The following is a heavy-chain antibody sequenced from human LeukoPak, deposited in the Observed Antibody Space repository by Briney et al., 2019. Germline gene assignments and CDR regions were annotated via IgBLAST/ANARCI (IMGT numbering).Heavy chain of an antibody. CDR3: ARTPYYGGNIHFDY. V-gene: IGHV4-61*02. D-gene: IGHD2-21*01. J-gene: IGHJ4*02. CDR2: IYTSGST. Sequence: SETLSLTCTVSGGSISSGSYYWNWIRQPAGKGLEWIGRIYTSGSTNYNPSLKSRVTISVDTSKNQFSLKLSSVTAADTAVYYCARTPYYGGNIHFDYWGQGTLVTVSS. CDR1: GGSISSGSYY.